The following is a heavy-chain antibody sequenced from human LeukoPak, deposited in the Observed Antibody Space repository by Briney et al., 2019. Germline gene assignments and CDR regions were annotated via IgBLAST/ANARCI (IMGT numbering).Heavy chain of an antibody. CDR1: GFTYSNYG. D-gene: IGHD5-12*01. Sequence: GGSLRLSCAASGFTYSNYGMDWVRQAPGKGLEWVAFIQYDGSNKYYADSVKGRFTISRDNTKHTLYLQMNSLRAEDTAVYYCAKVRSGQTAFDAFDIWGQGTMVTVCS. V-gene: IGHV3-30*02. CDR2: IQYDGSNK. CDR3: AKVRSGQTAFDAFDI. J-gene: IGHJ3*02.